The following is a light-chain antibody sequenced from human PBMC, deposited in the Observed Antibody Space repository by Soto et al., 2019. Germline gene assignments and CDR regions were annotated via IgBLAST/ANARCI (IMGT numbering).Light chain of an antibody. CDR3: QQAKSFPIT. V-gene: IGKV1-12*01. CDR1: QDIGNW. Sequence: DIQVTQSPPSMAASVGDRVTMTGLASQDIGNWMTWYQQKPGKAPKLLIYSASTLVRGVPSRFSGSGSGTEFTLTISGLQPEDSLTYYCQQAKSFPITFGQGTRLEIK. J-gene: IGKJ5*01. CDR2: SAS.